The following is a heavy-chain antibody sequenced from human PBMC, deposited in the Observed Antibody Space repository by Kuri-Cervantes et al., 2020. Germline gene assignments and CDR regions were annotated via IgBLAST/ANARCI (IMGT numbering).Heavy chain of an antibody. CDR1: GYTLTELS. J-gene: IGHJ6*02. D-gene: IGHD3-10*01. Sequence: ASVKVSCKVSGYTLTELSMHWVRQAPGQGLEWMGWINPNSGGTNYAQKFQGWVTMTRDTSISTAYMELSRLRSDDTAVYYCAREDTMGFYGMDVWGQGTTVTVSS. CDR2: INPNSGGT. CDR3: AREDTMGFYGMDV. V-gene: IGHV1-2*04.